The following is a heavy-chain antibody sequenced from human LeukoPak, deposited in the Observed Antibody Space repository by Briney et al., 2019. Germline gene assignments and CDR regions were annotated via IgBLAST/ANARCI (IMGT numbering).Heavy chain of an antibody. J-gene: IGHJ4*02. CDR2: IIPIFGTA. CDR3: ARDALQLWLLLDY. Sequence: SVKVSCKASGGTFSSYAISWVRQAPGQGLEWMGGIIPIFGTANYAQKLEGRVTITADKSTSTAYMELSSLRSEDTAVYYCARDALQLWLLLDYWGQGTLVTVSS. CDR1: GGTFSSYA. D-gene: IGHD5-18*01. V-gene: IGHV1-69*06.